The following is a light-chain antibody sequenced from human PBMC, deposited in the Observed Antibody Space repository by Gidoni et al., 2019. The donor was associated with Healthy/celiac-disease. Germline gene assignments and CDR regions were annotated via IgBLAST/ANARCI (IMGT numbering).Light chain of an antibody. CDR3: QQSYSTLRT. CDR2: AAS. CDR1: QSISSY. J-gene: IGKJ1*01. V-gene: IGKV1-39*01. Sequence: DIQMTQSPSSLSASVGDRVTITCRASQSISSYLNWYQQKPGKAPKLLIYAASSLQSGVPSRCSGSGSGTDFTLTISSLQPGDFATYYCQQSYSTLRTFGQGTRVEIK.